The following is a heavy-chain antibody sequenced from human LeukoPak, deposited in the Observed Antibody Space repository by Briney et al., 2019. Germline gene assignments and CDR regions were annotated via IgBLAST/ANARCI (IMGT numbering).Heavy chain of an antibody. D-gene: IGHD6-13*01. Sequence: GGSLRLSCAASGFTVSSNYMSWVRQAPGKGLEWVSVIYSGGSTYYADSVKGRFTISRDNSKNTLYLQMNSLRAEDTAVYYCARSQQLVQGSWYHYGMDVWGQGTTVTVSS. V-gene: IGHV3-66*01. J-gene: IGHJ6*02. CDR2: IYSGGST. CDR1: GFTVSSNY. CDR3: ARSQQLVQGSWYHYGMDV.